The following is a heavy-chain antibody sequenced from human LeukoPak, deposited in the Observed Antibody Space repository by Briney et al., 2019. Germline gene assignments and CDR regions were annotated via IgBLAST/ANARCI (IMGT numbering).Heavy chain of an antibody. J-gene: IGHJ5*02. D-gene: IGHD5-18*01. CDR3: ARDGYSYQYNWFDP. V-gene: IGHV3-74*01. CDR2: INSDGSST. Sequence: GGSLRLSCAASGFTFSSYWMHWVRQAPGKGLVWVSRINSDGSSTSYADSVKGRFTISRDNAKNTLYLQMNSLRAEDTAAYYCARDGYSYQYNWFDPWGQGTLVTVSS. CDR1: GFTFSSYW.